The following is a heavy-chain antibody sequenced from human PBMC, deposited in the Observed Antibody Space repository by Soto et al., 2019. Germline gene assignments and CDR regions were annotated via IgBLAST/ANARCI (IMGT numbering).Heavy chain of an antibody. J-gene: IGHJ4*02. D-gene: IGHD5-12*01. V-gene: IGHV4-59*01. CDR3: ARVQMATLYFDY. CDR1: GGSINNYY. CDR2: VYYSGTH. Sequence: PSETLSLTCTVSGGSINNYYWSWVRQPPGKGLEWIGYVYYSGTHNYNPSLESRLTISIDTSKNQFSLKLHSVTAADTAVYYCARVQMATLYFDYWGQGALVTVSS.